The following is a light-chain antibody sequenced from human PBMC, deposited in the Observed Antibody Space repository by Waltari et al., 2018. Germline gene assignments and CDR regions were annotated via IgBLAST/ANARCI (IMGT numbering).Light chain of an antibody. CDR2: KAS. V-gene: IGKV1D-16*01. Sequence: DIQMTQSPSSLSASVGDTVTITCRASQSISSWLDWYQQKPGKAPKFLIYKASSLQSGVPSRFSGSGSGTEFTLTISSLQPEDFATYYCLQYSNSLWSFGQGTKVEIK. J-gene: IGKJ1*01. CDR1: QSISSW. CDR3: LQYSNSLWS.